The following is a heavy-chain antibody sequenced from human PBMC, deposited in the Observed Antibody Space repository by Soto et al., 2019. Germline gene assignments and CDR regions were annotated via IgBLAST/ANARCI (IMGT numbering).Heavy chain of an antibody. CDR3: AKLGPYGSESYSFRYNWIDP. Sequence: EVQLVDSGGGLIQPGGSLRLSCAASGFSVSSSHMIWVRQAPGKGLEWVSVIYSGGATYYGVSVKGRFTISRDRSKNTVYLQMDGLRTEDTAVYHCAKLGPYGSESYSFRYNWIDPWGQGTLVTVSS. CDR2: IYSGGAT. CDR1: GFSVSSSH. V-gene: IGHV3-53*01. J-gene: IGHJ5*02. D-gene: IGHD3-10*01.